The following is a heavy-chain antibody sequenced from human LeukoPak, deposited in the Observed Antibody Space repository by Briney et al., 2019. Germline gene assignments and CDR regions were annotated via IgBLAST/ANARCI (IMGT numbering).Heavy chain of an antibody. D-gene: IGHD4-11*01. CDR1: GGSISNYY. CDR2: NYYSGPT. V-gene: IGHV4-59*01. J-gene: IGHJ4*02. CDR3: ARHIIYSKEPSFDH. Sequence: PSETLSLTCTVSGGSISNYYWSWIRQPPGKGLELIGYNYYSGPTNYNPSLKSRVTISVDTSNNQFSLQLGSVTAADTAFYYCARHIIYSKEPSFDHWGQGTLVTVSS.